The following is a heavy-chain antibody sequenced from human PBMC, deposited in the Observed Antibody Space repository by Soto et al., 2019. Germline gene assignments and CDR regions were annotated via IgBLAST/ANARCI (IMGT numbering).Heavy chain of an antibody. V-gene: IGHV3-23*01. CDR3: AKVPLSRRHFDY. Sequence: SGGSLRLSCAASGFTFGNYAMSWVRQAPGKGLEWVSSISGNSGNTYFADSVKGRFTISRDNSKNTLYLQLNSLRADDTAVYYCAKVPLSRRHFDYWGQGTLVTVSS. CDR1: GFTFGNYA. CDR2: ISGNSGNT. J-gene: IGHJ4*02.